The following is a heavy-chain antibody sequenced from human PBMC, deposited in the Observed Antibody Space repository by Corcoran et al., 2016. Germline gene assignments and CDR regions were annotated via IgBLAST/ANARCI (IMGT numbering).Heavy chain of an antibody. CDR2: INPSGGST. V-gene: IGHV1-46*01. D-gene: IGHD3-9*01. CDR3: ARGQIDYDILTGYPDY. J-gene: IGHJ4*02. Sequence: QVQLVQSGAEVKKPGASVKVSCKASGYTFTSYYMHWVRRAPGQGLEWMGIINPSGGSTSYAQKFQGRVTMTRDTSTSTVYMELSSLRSKDTAVYYCARGQIDYDILTGYPDYWGQGTLVTVSS. CDR1: GYTFTSYY.